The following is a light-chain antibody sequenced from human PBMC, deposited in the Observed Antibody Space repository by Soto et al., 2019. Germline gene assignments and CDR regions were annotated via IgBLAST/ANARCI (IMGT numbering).Light chain of an antibody. J-gene: IGLJ1*01. V-gene: IGLV2-23*03. CDR1: SSDVGSYNL. CDR2: EGS. CDR3: CSYAGSSTV. Sequence: HSALTQPASVSGSPGQSITISCTGTSSDVGSYNLVSWYQQHPGKATKLMIYEGSKRPSGVSNRFSGSKSGNTASLTISGLQAEDEADYYCCSYAGSSTVFGTGTKVTVL.